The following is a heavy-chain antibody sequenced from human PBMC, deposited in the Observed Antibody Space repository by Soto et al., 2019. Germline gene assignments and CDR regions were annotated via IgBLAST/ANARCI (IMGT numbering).Heavy chain of an antibody. CDR3: ARLKKGLRYFGGIIAY. CDR1: GGSISSYY. D-gene: IGHD3-9*01. V-gene: IGHV4-59*08. J-gene: IGHJ4*02. Sequence: SETLSLTCTVSGGSISSYYWSWIRQPPGKGLEWIGYIYYSGSTNYNPSLKSRVTISVDTSKNQFSLKLSSVTAADTAVYYCARLKKGLRYFGGIIAYRAQRTLVPGSA. CDR2: IYYSGST.